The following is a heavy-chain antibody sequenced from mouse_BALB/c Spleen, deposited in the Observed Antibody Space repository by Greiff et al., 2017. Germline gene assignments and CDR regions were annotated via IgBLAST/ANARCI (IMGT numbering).Heavy chain of an antibody. CDR2: IYPYNGGT. D-gene: IGHD1-1*01. CDR3: ARRDLLPYYAMDY. J-gene: IGHJ4*01. CDR1: GYTFTDYN. V-gene: IGHV1S29*02. Sequence: EVQLQESGPELVKPGASVKISCKASGYTFTDYNMHWVKQSHGKSLEWIGYIYPYNGGTGYNQKFKSKATLTVDNSSSTAYMELRSLTSEDSAVYYCARRDLLPYYAMDYWGQGTSVTVSS.